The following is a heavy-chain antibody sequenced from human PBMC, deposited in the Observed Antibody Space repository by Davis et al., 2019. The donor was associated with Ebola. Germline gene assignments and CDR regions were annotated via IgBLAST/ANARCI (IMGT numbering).Heavy chain of an antibody. CDR2: IIPILGIA. CDR3: AKSSIAAAGTSGIDY. D-gene: IGHD6-13*01. V-gene: IGHV1-69*10. CDR1: GGTFSSYA. Sequence: SVKVSCKASGGTFSSYAISWVRQAPGQGLEWMGGIIPILGIANYAQKFQGRVTITADKSTSTAYMELSSLRSEDTAVYYCAKSSIAAAGTSGIDYWGQGTLVTVSS. J-gene: IGHJ4*02.